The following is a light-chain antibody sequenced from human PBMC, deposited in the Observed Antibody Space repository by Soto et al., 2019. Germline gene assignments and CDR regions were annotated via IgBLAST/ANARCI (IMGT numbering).Light chain of an antibody. V-gene: IGKV1-5*01. CDR1: QSISSW. J-gene: IGKJ2*01. Sequence: DIQMTQSPSTLSASVGDRVTITCRASQSISSWVAWYQQKPGKAPKLLIYDASSLESGVPSRFSGSGSGTEFTLTISSLQPADFATYYCQQYNSYPYPFGQGTKLVIK. CDR3: QQYNSYPYP. CDR2: DAS.